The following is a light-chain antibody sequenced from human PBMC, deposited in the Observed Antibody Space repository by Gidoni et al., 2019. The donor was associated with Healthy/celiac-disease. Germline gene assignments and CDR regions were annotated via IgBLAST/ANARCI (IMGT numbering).Light chain of an antibody. V-gene: IGLV2-14*01. CDR3: SSYTSSSTYV. CDR2: EVS. CDR1: SSDVGGYTY. J-gene: IGLJ1*01. Sequence: QSALTQPASVSAAPGQAITISCTGTSSDVGGYTYVSWYQQHPGQAPKLMIYEVSNRPSWVSNRFFGSPSGNTASLTISGLQAEDEADYYCSSYTSSSTYVFGTGTKVTVL.